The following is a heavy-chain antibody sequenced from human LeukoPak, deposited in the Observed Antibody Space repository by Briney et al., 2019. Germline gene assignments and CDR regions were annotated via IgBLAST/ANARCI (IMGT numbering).Heavy chain of an antibody. CDR2: IYPDDSDT. Sequence: GESLKISCKGSGYSFGNRWIGWVRQMPGKGLEWMGIIYPDDSDTIYSPSFEGQVTISADKSISTAYLQWSSLKASDTAMYYCARGAYGSGRYYNYYGMDVWGQGTTVTVSS. V-gene: IGHV5-51*01. CDR3: ARGAYGSGRYYNYYGMDV. D-gene: IGHD3-10*01. CDR1: GYSFGNRW. J-gene: IGHJ6*02.